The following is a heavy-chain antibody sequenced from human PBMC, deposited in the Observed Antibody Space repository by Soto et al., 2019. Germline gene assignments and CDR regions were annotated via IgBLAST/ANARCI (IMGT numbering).Heavy chain of an antibody. J-gene: IGHJ4*02. V-gene: IGHV4-31*03. CDR2: IFHSGST. CDR1: GGSISSGYY. CDR3: ARDRMAIEY. D-gene: IGHD2-8*01. Sequence: PSETLSLTCTVSGGSISSGYYWTWIRQRPGKGLEWIGYIFHSGSTYYNPSLKSRLSISVDTSKTQFSLKLTSVTAADTAVYYCARDRMAIEYWGQGTLVTVSS.